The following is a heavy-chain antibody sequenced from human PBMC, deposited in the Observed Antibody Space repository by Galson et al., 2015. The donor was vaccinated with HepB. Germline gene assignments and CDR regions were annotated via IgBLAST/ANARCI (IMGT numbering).Heavy chain of an antibody. CDR3: ARLTHGDFAY. V-gene: IGHV4-39*01. CDR2: IYYSGST. CDR1: AGSISSSSYY. J-gene: IGHJ4*02. D-gene: IGHD4-17*01. Sequence: ETLSLTCTVSAGSISSSSYYWGWIRQPPGKGLEWIGSIYYSGSTYYNPSLKSRVTISVDTSKNQFSLKLSSVTAADTAVYYCARLTHGDFAYWGQGTLVTVSS.